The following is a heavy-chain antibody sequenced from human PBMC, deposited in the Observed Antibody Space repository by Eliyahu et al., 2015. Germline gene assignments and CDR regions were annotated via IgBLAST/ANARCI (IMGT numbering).Heavy chain of an antibody. CDR1: GXSISXGGYY. CDR2: IYYSGST. V-gene: IGHV4-31*03. CDR3: ARDGRRKYGMDV. J-gene: IGHJ6*02. Sequence: QVQLQESGPGLVKPSQTLSLTCXXSGXSISXGGYYWSWXRQHPGKGLEWIGYIYYSGSTYYNPSLKSRVTISVDTSKNQFSLKLSSVTAADTAVYYCARDGRRKYGMDVWGQGTTVTVSS.